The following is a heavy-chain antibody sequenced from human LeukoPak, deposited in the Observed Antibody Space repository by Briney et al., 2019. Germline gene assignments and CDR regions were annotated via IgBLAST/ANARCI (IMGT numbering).Heavy chain of an antibody. J-gene: IGHJ4*02. V-gene: IGHV3-23*01. Sequence: GGSLRLSCTASGFTFSNYAMSWVRQAPGKGLEWVSTFSGSGTATYYANSVKGRFTISRDNSKNTLFLRMNGLRAEDTAVYYCAKCPGTTTFSTFDSWGQGTLVTVSS. D-gene: IGHD4-17*01. CDR2: FSGSGTAT. CDR3: AKCPGTTTFSTFDS. CDR1: GFTFSNYA.